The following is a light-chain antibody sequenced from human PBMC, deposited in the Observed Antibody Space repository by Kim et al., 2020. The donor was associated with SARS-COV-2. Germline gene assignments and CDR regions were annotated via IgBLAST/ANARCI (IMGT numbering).Light chain of an antibody. V-gene: IGLV2-8*01. Sequence: QSALTQPPSASGSPGQSVTISCTGTSSDVGGFYSVSWYQQYPGKAPKLMIYEVSKRPSGVPGRFSGSKSGNTASLTVSGLQAEDEADYYCSSYADSNIGVFGGGTKLTVL. CDR1: SSDVGGFYS. J-gene: IGLJ3*02. CDR2: EVS. CDR3: SSYADSNIGV.